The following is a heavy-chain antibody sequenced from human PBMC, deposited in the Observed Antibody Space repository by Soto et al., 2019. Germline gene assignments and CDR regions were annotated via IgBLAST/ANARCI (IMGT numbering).Heavy chain of an antibody. CDR3: AGESLRKGWVWNYLKN. J-gene: IGHJ4*02. V-gene: IGHV1-46*01. CDR2: INPSGGRA. Sequence: QVQLVQSGAEVKKPGASVKVSCKASGYTFSNYYMHWLRQAPGQGLEWMGIINPSGGRAKYAQKFQVRVTMTRDASTTTVYMELRGLTAEDPAVYYCAGESLRKGWVWNYLKNWGQGALATV. D-gene: IGHD1-26*01. CDR1: GYTFSNYY.